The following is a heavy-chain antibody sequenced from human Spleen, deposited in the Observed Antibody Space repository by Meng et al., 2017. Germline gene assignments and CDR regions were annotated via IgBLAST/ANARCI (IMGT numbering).Heavy chain of an antibody. CDR1: GYSISSDYF. D-gene: IGHD5-18*01. CDR3: SRRINTAGGWFDS. CDR2: IYHGGST. V-gene: IGHV4-30-4*01. Sequence: QVQLQESGPGLVKPSQTLSLTCTVSGYSISSDYFWSWIRQPPGKGLEWIGYIYHGGSTDYNPSLRSRVTISLDTSRNQFSLKLTSVTAADTAVYYCSRRINTAGGWFDSWGQGTLVTVSS. J-gene: IGHJ5*01.